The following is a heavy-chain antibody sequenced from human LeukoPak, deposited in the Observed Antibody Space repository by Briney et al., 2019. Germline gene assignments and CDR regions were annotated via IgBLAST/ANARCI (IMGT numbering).Heavy chain of an antibody. CDR3: ARQRFTMVRGVIIVRWFDP. D-gene: IGHD3-10*01. J-gene: IGHJ5*02. CDR1: GYRFTSYW. Sequence: GESLKISCKGSGYRFTSYWIGWVRQMPGKGLEWMGIIYPGDSDTRYSPSFQGQVSISADKSITTVYLQWRSLKASDTAMYYCARQRFTMVRGVIIVRWFDPWGQGTLVTVSS. V-gene: IGHV5-51*01. CDR2: IYPGDSDT.